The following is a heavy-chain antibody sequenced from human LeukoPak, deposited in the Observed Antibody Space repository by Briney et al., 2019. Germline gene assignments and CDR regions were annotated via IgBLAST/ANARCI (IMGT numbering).Heavy chain of an antibody. Sequence: PGGSLRLSCAASGFTFSTSGMNWVRQAPGKGLEWVAVIWSDGSEKRYADSVKGRFTISGDNAKNSLYVQMNSLRAEDTAVYYCARPVLRGRVWSGALYRNPGYKHYAMDVWGQGTTVTVSS. CDR1: GFTFSTSG. J-gene: IGHJ6*02. CDR3: ARPVLRGRVWSGALYRNPGYKHYAMDV. CDR2: IWSDGSEK. D-gene: IGHD3-10*01. V-gene: IGHV3-33*01.